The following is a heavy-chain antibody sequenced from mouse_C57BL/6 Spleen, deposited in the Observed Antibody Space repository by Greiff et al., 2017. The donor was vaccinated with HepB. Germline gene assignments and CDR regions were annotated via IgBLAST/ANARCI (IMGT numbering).Heavy chain of an antibody. Sequence: DVQLVESGGGLVQPGGSLKLSCAASGFTFSDYYMYWVRQTPEKRLEWVAYISNGGGSTYYPDTVKGRYTISRDNAKNTLYLQMSRLKSEDTAMYYCARRKLPPGTMDYWGQGTTVTVSS. CDR1: GFTFSDYY. V-gene: IGHV5-12*01. J-gene: IGHJ4*01. CDR2: ISNGGGST. CDR3: ARRKLPPGTMDY.